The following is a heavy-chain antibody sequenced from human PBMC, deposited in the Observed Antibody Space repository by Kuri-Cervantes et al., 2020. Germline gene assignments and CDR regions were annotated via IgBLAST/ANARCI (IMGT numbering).Heavy chain of an antibody. CDR1: GFTFSSYA. J-gene: IGHJ6*02. V-gene: IGHV3-30-3*01. D-gene: IGHD5-12*01. Sequence: GGSLRLSCAASGFTFSSYAMHWVRQAPGKGLEWVAVISYDGSNKYYADSVKGRFTISRDNAKNSLYLQMNSLRAEDTAVYYCARVITEGMVATYLFSHYYGMDVWGQGTTVTVSS. CDR2: ISYDGSNK. CDR3: ARVITEGMVATYLFSHYYGMDV.